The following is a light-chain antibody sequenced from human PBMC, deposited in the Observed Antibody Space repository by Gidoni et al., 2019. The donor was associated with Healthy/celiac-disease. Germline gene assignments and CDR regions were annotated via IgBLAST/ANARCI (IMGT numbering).Light chain of an antibody. CDR2: AAS. V-gene: IGKV1-39*01. J-gene: IGKJ1*01. Sequence: DRQLNESPSSLSASVGDRVTITCRASQSISSYLNWYQQKPGKAPKLLIYAASSLQSGVPSRFSGCVSGTDFTLTISSLQPVYFATYYCQQSYSTLWTFGQGTKVEIK. CDR3: QQSYSTLWT. CDR1: QSISSY.